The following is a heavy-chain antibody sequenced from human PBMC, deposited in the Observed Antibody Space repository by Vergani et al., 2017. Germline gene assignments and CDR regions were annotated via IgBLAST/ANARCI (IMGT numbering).Heavy chain of an antibody. CDR1: GFKFSDHY. V-gene: IGHV3-11*04. CDR2: ISPGASTV. CDR3: AKNPGISTTRHYYAMDV. Sequence: LEESGGGSVKPRGSLRLSCASSGFKFSDHYMSWIRQAPGKGLEWVSHISPGASTVSYTDSGTGRFTVSRDNDNNSLTLDMTTLRVEDTAVYYCAKNPGISTTRHYYAMDVGGQGTTVTVSS. J-gene: IGHJ6*02. D-gene: IGHD1-1*01.